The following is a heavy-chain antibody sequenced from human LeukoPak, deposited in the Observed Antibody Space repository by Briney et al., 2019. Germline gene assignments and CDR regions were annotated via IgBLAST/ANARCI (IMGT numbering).Heavy chain of an antibody. V-gene: IGHV3-30-3*01. D-gene: IGHD6-13*01. J-gene: IGHJ4*02. CDR2: ISSDGNNR. CDR1: GFTFTNYA. CDR3: ARASMRMSTAGLVDY. Sequence: GGSLRLSCRASGFTFTNYAMHWVRQAPDKGLEWMAVISSDGNNRYYADSVKGRFTISRDNAKNSLYLQMNSLRAEDTAVYYCARASMRMSTAGLVDYWGQGTLVTVSS.